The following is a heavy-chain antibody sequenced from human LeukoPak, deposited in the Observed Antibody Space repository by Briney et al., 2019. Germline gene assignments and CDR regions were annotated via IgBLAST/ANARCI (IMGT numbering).Heavy chain of an antibody. CDR1: GFSFSSFW. J-gene: IGHJ4*02. CDR3: ARGHPTGHELLFDY. V-gene: IGHV3-30*02. Sequence: GGSLRLSCAASGFSFSSFWMSWVRQAPGKGLEWVAFIRYDGSSKYYADSVKGRFTISRDNSKNTVYLQMNSLGPDDTAVYYCARGHPTGHELLFDYWGQGTLVTVSS. CDR2: IRYDGSSK. D-gene: IGHD1-1*01.